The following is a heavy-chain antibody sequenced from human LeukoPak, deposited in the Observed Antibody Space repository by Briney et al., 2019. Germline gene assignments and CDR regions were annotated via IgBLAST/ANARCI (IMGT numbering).Heavy chain of an antibody. V-gene: IGHV3-74*01. CDR1: GFTFSNYW. CDR2: INIDGSDT. D-gene: IGHD2-8*01. CDR3: ARVELGPCTNTRCRNIDY. J-gene: IGHJ4*02. Sequence: PGGSLRLSCAASGFTFSNYWLHWVRQAPGKGLVWVSRINIDGSDTSYADSVKGRFTISRDNAKNTLYLQMSSLRVEDTAVYYCARVELGPCTNTRCRNIDYWGQGTLVTVSS.